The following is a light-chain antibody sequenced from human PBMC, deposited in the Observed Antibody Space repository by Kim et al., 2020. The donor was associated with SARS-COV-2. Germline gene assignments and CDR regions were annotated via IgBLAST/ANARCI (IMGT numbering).Light chain of an antibody. Sequence: QFVAISYSGTCSNVGVDAVYWYQHLPATAPQLLLFIYNPRPSGVPDRFSFSSSGASASLTLSLLQSEDEADYYCAAWDCILSGPVFGGVTQLTVL. CDR3: AAWDCILSGPV. CDR2: IYN. V-gene: IGLV1-44*01. J-gene: IGLJ3*02. CDR1: CSNVGVDA.